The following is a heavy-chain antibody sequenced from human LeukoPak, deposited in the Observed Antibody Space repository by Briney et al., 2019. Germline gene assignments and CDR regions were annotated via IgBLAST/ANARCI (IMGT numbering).Heavy chain of an antibody. D-gene: IGHD3-3*01. J-gene: IGHJ6*02. Sequence: ASVKVSCKASGYTFTGYYMHWVRQAPGQGLEWMGWINPNSGGTNYAQKFQGRVTMTRDTSISTAYMELSRLRSDDTAVYYCARGTYYDFWSGYSPNYYYYGMDVWGQGTTVTVSS. CDR2: INPNSGGT. V-gene: IGHV1-2*02. CDR1: GYTFTGYY. CDR3: ARGTYYDFWSGYSPNYYYYGMDV.